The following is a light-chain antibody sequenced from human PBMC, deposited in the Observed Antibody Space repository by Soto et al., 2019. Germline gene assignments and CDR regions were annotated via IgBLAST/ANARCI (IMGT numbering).Light chain of an antibody. CDR1: QSVSSRF. V-gene: IGKV3-20*01. J-gene: IGKJ2*01. CDR2: GAS. Sequence: EIVWTQSPGNLSLSPGERVTLSCRASQSVSSRFLTWYQQKPGQAPRLLIYGASSRATGIPDRFSGSGSGRDFTVTIRRHEPEDFAVYYCQIHDNSSGYTFGQGTQLEIK. CDR3: QIHDNSSGYT.